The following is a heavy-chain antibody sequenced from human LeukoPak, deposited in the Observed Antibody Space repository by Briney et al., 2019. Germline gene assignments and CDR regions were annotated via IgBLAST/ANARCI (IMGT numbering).Heavy chain of an antibody. D-gene: IGHD1-26*01. CDR1: GFTFSSYA. Sequence: GGSLRLSCAASGFTFSSYAMHWVRQAPGKGLEWVAVISYDGSNKCYADSVKGRFTISRDNSKNTLYLQMNSLRAEDTAVYYCARDVSGYSGSYFFFDYWGQGTLVTVSS. V-gene: IGHV3-30-3*01. CDR2: ISYDGSNK. J-gene: IGHJ4*02. CDR3: ARDVSGYSGSYFFFDY.